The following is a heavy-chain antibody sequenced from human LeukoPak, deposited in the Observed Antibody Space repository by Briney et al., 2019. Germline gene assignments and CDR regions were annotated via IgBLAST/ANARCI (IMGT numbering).Heavy chain of an antibody. J-gene: IGHJ4*02. Sequence: GASVKVSCKASGYTFTSYYMHWVRQAPGQGLEWMGIINPSGGSTSYAQKFQGRVTMTRDMSTSTVYMELSSLRSEDTAVYYCARSGYGDYIDYWGQGTLVTASS. D-gene: IGHD4-17*01. V-gene: IGHV1-46*01. CDR1: GYTFTSYY. CDR2: INPSGGST. CDR3: ARSGYGDYIDY.